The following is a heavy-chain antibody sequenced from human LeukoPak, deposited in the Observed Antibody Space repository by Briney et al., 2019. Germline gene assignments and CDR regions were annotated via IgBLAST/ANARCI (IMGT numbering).Heavy chain of an antibody. CDR2: MKGDGSLI. V-gene: IGHV3-7*01. CDR1: GFTFGSFW. Sequence: GGSLRLSCAASGFTFGSFWMSWVRQAPGRGLQWVASMKGDGSLIYYVDSVEGRFTISRDNAKNSLYLQMNSLRAEDTAVYYCARSSGGDWFDPWGQGTLVTVSS. D-gene: IGHD6-25*01. CDR3: ARSSGGDWFDP. J-gene: IGHJ5*02.